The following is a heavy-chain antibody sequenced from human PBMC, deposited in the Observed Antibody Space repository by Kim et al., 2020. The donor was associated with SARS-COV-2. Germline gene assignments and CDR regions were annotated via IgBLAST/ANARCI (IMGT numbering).Heavy chain of an antibody. CDR3: ARVKLWCDSYNYPMDV. D-gene: IGHD2-21*01. Sequence: GGSLRLSCGASGFALSRFSMNWVRQAPGKGLEWLSFIISTGSTIYYADSVKGRFIISRDNAKNSLYLQMNSLRDEDTAVYYCARVKLWCDSYNYPMDVWG. CDR1: GFALSRFS. CDR2: IISTGSTI. V-gene: IGHV3-48*02. J-gene: IGHJ6*01.